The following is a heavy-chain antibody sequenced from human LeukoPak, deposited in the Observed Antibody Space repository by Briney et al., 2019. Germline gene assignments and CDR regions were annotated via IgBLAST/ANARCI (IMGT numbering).Heavy chain of an antibody. Sequence: GGSLRLSCAASGFSFSMYSMSWIRQAPGKGLEWVSVISDNGAVTFYGDSVKGRFTISRDNSKNTLYLQMNSLSAEDTAVYYCARAHPTIVAAAYYYYYYMDVWGKGTTVTVSS. CDR3: ARAHPTIVAAAYYYYYYMDV. V-gene: IGHV3-23*01. CDR1: GFSFSMYS. CDR2: ISDNGAVT. J-gene: IGHJ6*03. D-gene: IGHD6-13*01.